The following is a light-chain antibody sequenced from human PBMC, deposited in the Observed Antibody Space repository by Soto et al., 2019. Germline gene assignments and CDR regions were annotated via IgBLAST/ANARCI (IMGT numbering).Light chain of an antibody. CDR2: SAS. J-gene: IGKJ3*01. V-gene: IGKV1-27*01. CDR1: QGISNY. CDR3: QKHNSAPFT. Sequence: DIQMTQSPSSLSASVGDRVTITCRASQGISNYLAWYQQKPGKVPKLLIYSASTLQLGVPSRFSGSGSGTDFPLPISSLQPEDVATYYCQKHNSAPFTFGPGTKVDIK.